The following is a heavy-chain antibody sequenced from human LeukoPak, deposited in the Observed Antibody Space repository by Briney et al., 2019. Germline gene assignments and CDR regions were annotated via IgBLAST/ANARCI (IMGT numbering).Heavy chain of an antibody. V-gene: IGHV1-2*02. CDR1: GYTFTGYY. CDR2: ISPNSGGT. J-gene: IGHJ4*02. D-gene: IGHD6-13*01. CDR3: ARASISAAGPGLIDY. Sequence: GASVKVSCKASGYTFTGYYIHWVRQAPGQGLEWMGSISPNSGGTNYAQKFQGRITMTWDTSINTACMELSRLRSDDTAVYYCARASISAAGPGLIDYWGQGTLVTVSS.